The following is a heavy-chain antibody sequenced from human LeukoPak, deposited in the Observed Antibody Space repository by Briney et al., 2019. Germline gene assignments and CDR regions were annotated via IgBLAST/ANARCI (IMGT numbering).Heavy chain of an antibody. CDR1: GYSFTSYW. J-gene: IGHJ3*02. CDR3: ARPDYGDTHDAFDI. Sequence: HGESLKISCKGSGYSFTSYWIGWVRQMPGKGLEWMGIIYPGDSDTRYSPSFQGQVTISADGSISTAYLQWRSLKASDTAMYYCARPDYGDTHDAFDIWGQGTMVTVSS. V-gene: IGHV5-51*01. D-gene: IGHD4-17*01. CDR2: IYPGDSDT.